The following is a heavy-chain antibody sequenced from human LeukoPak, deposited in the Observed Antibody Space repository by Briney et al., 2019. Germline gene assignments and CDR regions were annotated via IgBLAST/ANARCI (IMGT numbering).Heavy chain of an antibody. D-gene: IGHD3-9*01. V-gene: IGHV1-69*05. CDR3: ARIGVRLRYFP. Sequence: ASVKVSCKASGGTFSSYAISWVRQAPGQGLEWMGGIIPIFGTANYAQKFQGRVTMTRDASISTAYMELSRLRSDDTAVYYCARIGVRLRYFPWGQGTLVTVSS. CDR2: IIPIFGTA. J-gene: IGHJ5*02. CDR1: GGTFSSYA.